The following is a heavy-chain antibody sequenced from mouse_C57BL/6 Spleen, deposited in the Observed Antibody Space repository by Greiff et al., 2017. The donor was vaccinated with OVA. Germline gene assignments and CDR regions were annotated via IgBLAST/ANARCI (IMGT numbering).Heavy chain of an antibody. CDR2: ISYDGSN. D-gene: IGHD2-4*01. CDR1: GYSITSGYY. CDR3: ARGIYYDYDRWYFDV. J-gene: IGHJ1*03. V-gene: IGHV3-6*01. Sequence: EESGPGLVKPSQSLSLTCSVTGYSITSGYYWNWIRQFPGNKLEWMGYISYDGSNNYNPSLKNRISITRDTSKNQFFLKLNSVTTEDTATYYCARGIYYDYDRWYFDVWGTGTTVTVSS.